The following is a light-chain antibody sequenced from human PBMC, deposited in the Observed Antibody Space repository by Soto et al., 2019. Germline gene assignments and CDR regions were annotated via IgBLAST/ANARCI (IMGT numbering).Light chain of an antibody. CDR2: AAS. CDR3: QQSYSTPIT. J-gene: IGKJ5*01. CDR1: QSISSY. V-gene: IGKV1-39*01. Sequence: DIQMTQSPSSLSASVGDRVTITCRASQSISSYLNWYQQKPGQGPKLLIYAASSLQSGVPSRFSGSGSGTDFTLTISSLQPEDFATYYCQQSYSTPITFGQGTRLEI.